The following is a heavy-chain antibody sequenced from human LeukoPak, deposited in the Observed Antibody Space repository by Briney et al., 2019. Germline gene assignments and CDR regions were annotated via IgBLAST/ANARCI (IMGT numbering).Heavy chain of an antibody. CDR1: GGSISSGSYY. Sequence: SETLSLTSTVSGGSISSGSYYWSWIRQPAGKGLEWIGRIYTSGSTNYNPSLKSRVTISVDTSKNQFSLKLSSVTAADTAVYYCAIEVGQFNAFDIWGQGTMVTVSS. CDR2: IYTSGST. J-gene: IGHJ3*02. CDR3: AIEVGQFNAFDI. D-gene: IGHD3-16*01. V-gene: IGHV4-61*02.